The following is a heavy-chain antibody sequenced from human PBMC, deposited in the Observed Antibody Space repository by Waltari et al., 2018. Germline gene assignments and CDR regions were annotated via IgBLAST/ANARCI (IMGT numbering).Heavy chain of an antibody. V-gene: IGHV4-59*01. CDR2: IYPSGTP. CDR1: GGSLNNYY. J-gene: IGHJ4*02. Sequence: QVQLQESGPGLVKPSETLSLTCTVSGGSLNNYYWNWLRQPPGQGLEWIGFIYPSGTPNYTPSLKSRVTISIDTSKTQYSLILHSVTAADTAVYYCARVSAAGGTRLFDYWGQGTLVTVSS. D-gene: IGHD2-15*01. CDR3: ARVSAAGGTRLFDY.